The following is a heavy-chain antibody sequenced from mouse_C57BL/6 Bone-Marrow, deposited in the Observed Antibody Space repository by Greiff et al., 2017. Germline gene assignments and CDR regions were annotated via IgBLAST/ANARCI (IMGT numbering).Heavy chain of an antibody. D-gene: IGHD2-5*01. CDR3: ARTYYSNYVGWFAY. Sequence: DVQLVESGGGLVQPGGSLKLSCAASGFTFSDYGMAWVRQAPRKGPEWVAFISNLAYSIYYADTVTGRFTISRENAKNTLYLEMSSLRSEDTAMYYCARTYYSNYVGWFAYWGQGTLVTVSA. CDR1: GFTFSDYG. J-gene: IGHJ3*01. CDR2: ISNLAYSI. V-gene: IGHV5-15*01.